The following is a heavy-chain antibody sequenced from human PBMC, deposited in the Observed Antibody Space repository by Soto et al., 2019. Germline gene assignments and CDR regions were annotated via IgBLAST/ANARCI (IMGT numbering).Heavy chain of an antibody. CDR3: ARDPYDISRLGRGAFDI. CDR1: GFTFSSYA. V-gene: IGHV3-30-3*01. CDR2: ISYDGSNK. Sequence: QVQLVESGGGVVQPGRSLRLSCAASGFTFSSYAMHWVRQAPGKGLEWVAVISYDGSNKYYADSVKGRFTISRDNSKNTLYLQMNSLRAEDTAVYYCARDPYDISRLGRGAFDILGQGTMVTVSS. J-gene: IGHJ3*02. D-gene: IGHD3-9*01.